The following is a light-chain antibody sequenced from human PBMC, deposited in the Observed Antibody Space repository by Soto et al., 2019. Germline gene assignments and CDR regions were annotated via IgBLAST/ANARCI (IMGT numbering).Light chain of an antibody. J-gene: IGKJ5*01. Sequence: DIQMTQSPSTLSASVGDRVTITCRASQSISTWLAWYQQKPGKAPKLLIYKASSLEGGVPSRFSGSGSGTEFNITISSLQPDDFATYYCQQYNAYPLTFGGGTRLEI. CDR1: QSISTW. V-gene: IGKV1-5*03. CDR3: QQYNAYPLT. CDR2: KAS.